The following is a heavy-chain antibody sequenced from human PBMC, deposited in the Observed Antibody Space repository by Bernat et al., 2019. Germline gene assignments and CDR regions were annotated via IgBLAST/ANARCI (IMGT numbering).Heavy chain of an antibody. Sequence: QVQLVESGGGVVQPGTSLTLSCATSGFTFTTYGIHWVRQAPDKGLEWVAVIWSDGNNKYYVDSVKGRFTISRDNSESTVYLQMNSLRAEDTAVYYCARDNDGSSHYDQFDYWGQGTLVTVSS. V-gene: IGHV3-33*01. CDR1: GFTFTTYG. CDR3: ARDNDGSSHYDQFDY. J-gene: IGHJ4*02. CDR2: IWSDGNNK. D-gene: IGHD3-22*01.